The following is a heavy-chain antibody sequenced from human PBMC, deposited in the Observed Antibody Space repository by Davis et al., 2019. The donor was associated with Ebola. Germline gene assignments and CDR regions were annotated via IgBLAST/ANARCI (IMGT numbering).Heavy chain of an antibody. D-gene: IGHD3-10*01. CDR3: ARGGFGELLGRGSYYFDY. J-gene: IGHJ4*02. Sequence: ASVKVSCKVSGYTLTELSMHWVRQAPGQGLEWMGIINPSGGSTSYAQKFKGRVTMTRDTSTSTVYMELSSLRSEDTAVYYCARGGFGELLGRGSYYFDYWGQGTLVTVSS. V-gene: IGHV1-46*01. CDR2: INPSGGST. CDR1: GYTLTELS.